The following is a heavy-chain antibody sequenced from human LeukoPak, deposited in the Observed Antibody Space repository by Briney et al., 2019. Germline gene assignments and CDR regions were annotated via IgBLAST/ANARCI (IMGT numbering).Heavy chain of an antibody. CDR1: GHSISSSY. J-gene: IGHJ3*01. CDR3: ASRFSSRSDGNGYYYGHDAFDV. V-gene: IGHV4-4*09. Sequence: SETLSLTCSVSGHSISSSYWSWIRQPPGKGLEWIGNIYNSANTNYNPSLQSRVTMSVDTSQSQFSLQLTSVSAADTAVYYGASRFSSRSDGNGYYYGHDAFDVWGQGTLVTVSS. D-gene: IGHD3-22*01. CDR2: IYNSANT.